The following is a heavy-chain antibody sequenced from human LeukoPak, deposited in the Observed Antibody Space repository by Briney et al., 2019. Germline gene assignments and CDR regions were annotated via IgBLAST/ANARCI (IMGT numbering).Heavy chain of an antibody. V-gene: IGHV3-30-3*01. Sequence: GGSLRLSCAASGFTFSSYAMHWVRQAPGKGLEWVAVISYDGSNKYYADSVKGRFTISRDNSKNTLYLQMNSLRAEDTAVYYCARESRYYDSSGYVSWDAFDIWGQGTMVTVSS. D-gene: IGHD3-22*01. CDR3: ARESRYYDSSGYVSWDAFDI. J-gene: IGHJ3*02. CDR1: GFTFSSYA. CDR2: ISYDGSNK.